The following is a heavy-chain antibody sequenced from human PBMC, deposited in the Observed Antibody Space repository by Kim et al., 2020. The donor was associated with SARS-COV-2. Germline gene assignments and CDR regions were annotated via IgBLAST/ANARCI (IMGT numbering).Heavy chain of an antibody. D-gene: IGHD3-22*01. CDR1: GGSISSSSYY. V-gene: IGHV4-39*01. Sequence: SETLSLTCTVSGGSISSSSYYWGWIRQPPGKGLEWIGSIYYSGSTYYNPSLKSRVTISVDTSKNQFSRKLGSVTAEATVVYYCAGHHVGITMIVVVAARFDPWGQGTLVTVPS. CDR3: AGHHVGITMIVVVAARFDP. CDR2: IYYSGST. J-gene: IGHJ5*02.